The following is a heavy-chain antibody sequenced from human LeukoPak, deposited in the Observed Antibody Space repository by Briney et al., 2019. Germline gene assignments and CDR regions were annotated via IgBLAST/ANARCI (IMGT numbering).Heavy chain of an antibody. J-gene: IGHJ4*02. CDR2: IIPIFGTA. D-gene: IGHD3-22*01. CDR1: GGTFSSYA. Sequence: ASVKVSCKASGGTFSSYAISWVRQAPGQGLEWMGGIIPIFGTANYAQKFQGRVTITADESTSTAYMELSSLRSEDTAVYYCARDGGMKYVGSGYYHRSFDYWGQGTLVTVSS. CDR3: ARDGGMKYVGSGYYHRSFDY. V-gene: IGHV1-69*13.